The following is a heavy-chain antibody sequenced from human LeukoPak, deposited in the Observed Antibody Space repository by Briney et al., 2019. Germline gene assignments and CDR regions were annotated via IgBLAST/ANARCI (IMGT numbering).Heavy chain of an antibody. J-gene: IGHJ6*03. CDR3: ARQGGTYYYYMDV. Sequence: PSETLSLTCSVSGDSINNYYWNWIRQPPGKGLEWIGYIYYSGSTRYNPSLQSRVTMSIGTSKNQFSLKLSSVTAADTAVYYCARQGGTYYYYMDVWGKGTTVTVSS. CDR1: GDSINNYY. D-gene: IGHD1-1*01. CDR2: IYYSGST. V-gene: IGHV4-59*08.